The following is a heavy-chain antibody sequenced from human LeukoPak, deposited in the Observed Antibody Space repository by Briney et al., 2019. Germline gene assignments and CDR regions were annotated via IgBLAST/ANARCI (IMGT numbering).Heavy chain of an antibody. J-gene: IGHJ4*02. CDR2: IYTSGST. CDR1: GGSISSHY. CDR3: AREAAVAKRGDYFDY. D-gene: IGHD6-19*01. Sequence: SETLSLTCTVSGGSISSHYWSWIRLPAGKGLEWIGRIYTSGSTNCNPSLKGRVTISVDTSKNQFSLKLSSVTTADTALYYCAREAAVAKRGDYFDYWGQGTLVTVS. V-gene: IGHV4-4*07.